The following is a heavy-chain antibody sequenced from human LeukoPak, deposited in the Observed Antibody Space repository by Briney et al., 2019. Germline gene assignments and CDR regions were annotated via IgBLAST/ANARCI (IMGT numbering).Heavy chain of an antibody. Sequence: SETLSLTCTVSGGSISSYYWSWIRQPPGKGLEWIGYIYYSGNTNYNPSLKSRVTMSIDRTKNQFSLKLTSVTAADTAVYYCARHGTSSYYYYAMDVWGQGTTVTVSS. CDR2: IYYSGNT. CDR1: GGSISSYY. J-gene: IGHJ6*02. D-gene: IGHD1-26*01. CDR3: ARHGTSSYYYYAMDV. V-gene: IGHV4-59*08.